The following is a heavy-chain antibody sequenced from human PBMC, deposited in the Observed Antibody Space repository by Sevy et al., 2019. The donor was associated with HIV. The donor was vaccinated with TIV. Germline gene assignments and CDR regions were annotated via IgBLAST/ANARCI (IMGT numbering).Heavy chain of an antibody. V-gene: IGHV3-21*01. CDR2: ISSSSSYI. CDR3: ARDRNQNDFWSGYYTN. Sequence: GGSLRLSCAASGFTFSSYSMNWVRQAPGKGLEWVSSISSSSSYIYYADSVKGRFTISRDNAKNSLYLQMNSLRAEDMAVYYCARDRNQNDFWSGYYTNWGQGTLVTVSS. J-gene: IGHJ4*02. D-gene: IGHD3-3*01. CDR1: GFTFSSYS.